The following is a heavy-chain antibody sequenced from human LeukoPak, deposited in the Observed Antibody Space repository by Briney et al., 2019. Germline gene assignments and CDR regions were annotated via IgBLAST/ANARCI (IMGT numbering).Heavy chain of an antibody. J-gene: IGHJ4*02. Sequence: GGSLGLSCAASGFTFSSYWMHWVRQAPGKGLVWVSRIKPDGSSTAYADSVKGRFTISRDNAKNTLYLQMNSLRAEDTAVYYCARGIVEATTIDYWGQGTLVTVSS. D-gene: IGHD1-26*01. V-gene: IGHV3-74*01. CDR1: GFTFSSYW. CDR2: IKPDGSST. CDR3: ARGIVEATTIDY.